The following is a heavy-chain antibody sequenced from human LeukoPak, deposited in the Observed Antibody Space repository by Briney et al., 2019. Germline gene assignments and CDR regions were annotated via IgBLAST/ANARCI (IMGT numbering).Heavy chain of an antibody. CDR1: GFNFNNFA. Sequence: PGGSLRLSCAASGFNFNNFAMSWVRQAPGKGLEWLSAMTGPADTTYYAESVKGRFTISRDYSKSIVFLKMNSLRVEDTAIYYCAKGAEIDHWGQGTLVTVSS. CDR3: AKGAEIDH. V-gene: IGHV3-23*01. J-gene: IGHJ4*02. CDR2: MTGPADTT.